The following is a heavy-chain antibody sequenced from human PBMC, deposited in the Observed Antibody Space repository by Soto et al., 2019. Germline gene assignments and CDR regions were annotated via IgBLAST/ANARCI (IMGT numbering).Heavy chain of an antibody. Sequence: QVHLQESGPGLVKPSQTLSLTCTVSGGTITSDDYHWTWIRQPPGQGLEWIGFIYYSGTYYNPSLRGRVTISVDTSKNEFSLKLSSVTAADTAVYYCARDLAYCASGSCYARWGSWGQGTLVTVSS. J-gene: IGHJ4*02. CDR3: ARDLAYCASGSCYARWGS. D-gene: IGHD2-15*01. CDR2: IYYSGT. CDR1: GGTITSDDYH. V-gene: IGHV4-30-4*01.